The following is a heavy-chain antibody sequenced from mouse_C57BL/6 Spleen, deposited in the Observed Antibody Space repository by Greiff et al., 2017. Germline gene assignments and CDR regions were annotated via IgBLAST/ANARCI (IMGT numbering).Heavy chain of an antibody. J-gene: IGHJ4*01. CDR2: ISNGGGST. CDR3: ARRGEDAMDY. V-gene: IGHV5-12*01. CDR1: GFTFSDSY. Sequence: EVQLVESGGGLVQPGGSLKLSCAASGFTFSDSYMYWVRQTPETRLAWVAYISNGGGSTYYPDTVKGRFTISRDNDRNTLYQPMSRLKSEDTAMYYCARRGEDAMDYWGQGTSVTVSS.